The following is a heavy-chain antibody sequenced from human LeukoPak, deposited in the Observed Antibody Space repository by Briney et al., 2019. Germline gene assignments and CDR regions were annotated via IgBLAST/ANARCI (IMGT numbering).Heavy chain of an antibody. J-gene: IGHJ6*03. Sequence: GGSLRLSCAASGFNFSRYSMNWVRQAPGKGPERVSSISSSRRYIYKAVSVKGRFTISRDNAKNSLYLRMNSLRTEDTAVYYCARDPRPIVVVPAGARYYMDVWGKGTTVTVSS. V-gene: IGHV3-21*01. CDR1: GFNFSRYS. CDR2: ISSSRRYI. D-gene: IGHD2-2*01. CDR3: ARDPRPIVVVPAGARYYMDV.